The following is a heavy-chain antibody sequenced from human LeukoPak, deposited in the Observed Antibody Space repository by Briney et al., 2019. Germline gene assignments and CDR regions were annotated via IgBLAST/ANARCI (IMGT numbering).Heavy chain of an antibody. CDR3: ARNFDGSGHYFTGPHYYGMDL. V-gene: IGHV3-11*01. Sequence: GRSLRLSCAASGFTFSDYYMHWIRQAPGKGLEWISFISYSGTAIYYGDSVEGRFTVSRDNAQNSLFLQMNSLRVEDTAVYYCARNFDGSGHYFTGPHYYGMDLWGQGTTVTVSS. D-gene: IGHD3-10*01. CDR2: ISYSGTAI. CDR1: GFTFSDYY. J-gene: IGHJ6*02.